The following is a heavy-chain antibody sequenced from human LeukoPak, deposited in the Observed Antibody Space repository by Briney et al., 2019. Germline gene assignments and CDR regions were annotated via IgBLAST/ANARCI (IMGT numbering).Heavy chain of an antibody. V-gene: IGHV3-53*01. CDR3: ARSLGFCSSSNCQEYLQQ. CDR1: GFTVTSNY. CDR2: IYRSGST. D-gene: IGHD2-2*01. J-gene: IGHJ1*01. Sequence: PGGSLRLSCAACGFTVTSNYMGWVRQAPGKGLEWVSVIYRSGSTYYADSVKGRFTISRDNSNNTLYLQMDSLRAEDTAVYYCARSLGFCSSSNCQEYLQQWGGGTPVTVSS.